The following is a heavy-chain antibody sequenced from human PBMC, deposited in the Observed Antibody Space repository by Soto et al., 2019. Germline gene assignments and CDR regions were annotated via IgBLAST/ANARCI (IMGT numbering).Heavy chain of an antibody. Sequence: KPSETLSLTCTVYGGSFSGHFGSWVRQPPGKGLEWIGEINHSGGTNYNPSLKSRVTISVDTSQNQFSLKVNSVTAADTAVYYCARGSAGRGYYYSGMDVWGQGTTVTVSS. J-gene: IGHJ6*02. CDR3: ARGSAGRGYYYSGMDV. V-gene: IGHV4-34*01. CDR2: INHSGGT. CDR1: GGSFSGHF.